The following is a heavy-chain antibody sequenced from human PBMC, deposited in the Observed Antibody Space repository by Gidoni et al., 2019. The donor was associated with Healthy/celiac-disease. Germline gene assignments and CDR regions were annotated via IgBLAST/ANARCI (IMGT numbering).Heavy chain of an antibody. D-gene: IGHD6-13*01. CDR1: GFTFSSYS. J-gene: IGHJ6*02. V-gene: IGHV3-21*01. Sequence: EVQLVESGGGLVKPGGSLSLSCAASGFTFSSYSMNWVRQAPGKGLEWVSSIRSSSSYIYYAEAVKGRFTIARDNAKNSLYLQMNSLRAEDTAVYYCARDVARAAAGTSPRYYGMDVWGQGTTVTVSS. CDR3: ARDVARAAAGTSPRYYGMDV. CDR2: IRSSSSYI.